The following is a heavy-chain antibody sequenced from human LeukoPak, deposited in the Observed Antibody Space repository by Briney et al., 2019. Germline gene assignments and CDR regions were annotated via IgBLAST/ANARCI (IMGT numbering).Heavy chain of an antibody. D-gene: IGHD2-15*01. CDR3: ARVKRDCSGGTCYSYDY. V-gene: IGHV3-23*01. J-gene: IGHJ4*02. CDR2: IGDSGGST. CDR1: GFTFSTYP. Sequence: GGSLRLSCAVSGFTFSTYPMSWVRQAPGKGLEWVSAIGDSGGSTYYTDSVKGRFTISRDNSKNTLYLQMSGLRAEDTAVYYCARVKRDCSGGTCYSYDYWGQGTLVTVSS.